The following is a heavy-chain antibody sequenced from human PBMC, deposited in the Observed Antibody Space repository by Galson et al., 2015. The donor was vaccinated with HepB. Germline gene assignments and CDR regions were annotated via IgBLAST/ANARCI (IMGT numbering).Heavy chain of an antibody. J-gene: IGHJ2*01. Sequence: SLRLYCAASGFTFSIYSMNWVRQAPGKGLEWVASIHRSGSYTYYADSLKGRFTISRDNAKKSLYLQMNSLRAADTAIYYCARDNRGIAAAVKEDWYFDLWGRGTLVTVSS. CDR3: ARDNRGIAAAVKEDWYFDL. CDR2: IHRSGSYT. D-gene: IGHD6-13*01. V-gene: IGHV3-21*01. CDR1: GFTFSIYS.